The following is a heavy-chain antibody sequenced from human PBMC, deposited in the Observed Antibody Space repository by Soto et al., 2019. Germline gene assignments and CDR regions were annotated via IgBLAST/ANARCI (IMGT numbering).Heavy chain of an antibody. CDR2: IGTAGDT. J-gene: IGHJ6*02. V-gene: IGHV3-13*01. Sequence: GGSLRLSCAASGFTFSSYDMHWVRQATGKGLEWVSAIGTAGDTYYPGSVKGRFTISRENDKNSLYLQMNSLRAEDTAVYYCARGLDWWKPTTGGYYYYGMDVWGQGTTVTVSS. CDR3: ARGLDWWKPTTGGYYYYGMDV. CDR1: GFTFSSYD. D-gene: IGHD3-3*01.